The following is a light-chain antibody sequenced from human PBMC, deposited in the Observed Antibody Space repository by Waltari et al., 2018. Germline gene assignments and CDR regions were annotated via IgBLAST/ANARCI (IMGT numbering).Light chain of an antibody. CDR3: QHYVSLPAT. CDR2: HAS. Sequence: EIVLTQSPDTLSFSPGESATLSYRASQSISKYLAGYQQKPGQAPRLLIYHASSRSTGIPDRFSGSGFGTDFSLTISRLEPEDFAVYYCQHYVSLPATFGQGTKLEIK. CDR1: QSISKY. J-gene: IGKJ1*01. V-gene: IGKV3-20*01.